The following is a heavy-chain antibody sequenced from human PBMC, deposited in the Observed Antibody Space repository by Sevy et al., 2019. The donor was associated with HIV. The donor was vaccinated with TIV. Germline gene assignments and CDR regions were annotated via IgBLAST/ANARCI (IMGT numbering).Heavy chain of an antibody. V-gene: IGHV4-34*01. D-gene: IGHD6-13*01. J-gene: IGHJ6*03. CDR2: INHSGST. CDR1: GGSLSGYY. CDR3: ERFGWHTSSFYQGYYYMDV. Sequence: SETLSLTCAVYGGSLSGYYWSWIRQPPEKGLEWIGEINHSGSTNYNPSLKSRVTISLDTSKNQFSLKLRSVTAADTAVYYCERFGWHTSSFYQGYYYMDVWGKGTTVTVSS.